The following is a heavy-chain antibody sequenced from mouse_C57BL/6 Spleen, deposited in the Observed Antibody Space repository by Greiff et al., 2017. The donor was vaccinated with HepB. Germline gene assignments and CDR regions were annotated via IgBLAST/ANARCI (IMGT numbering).Heavy chain of an antibody. CDR2: IDPSDSYT. V-gene: IGHV1-59*01. CDR1: GYTFTSYW. Sequence: VQLQQPGAELVRPGTSVKLSCKASGYTFTSYWMHGVKQRPGQGLEWIGVIDPSDSYTNYNQKFKGKATFTVDKSSSTAYLQLSSLASEDSAVYYCARSRGNYGYFDYWGQGTTLTVSS. CDR3: ARSRGNYGYFDY. D-gene: IGHD2-1*01. J-gene: IGHJ2*01.